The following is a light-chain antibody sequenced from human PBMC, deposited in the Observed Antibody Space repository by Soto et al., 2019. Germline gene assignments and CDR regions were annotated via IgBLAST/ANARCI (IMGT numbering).Light chain of an antibody. Sequence: EIVFKQSPGTLSFHAGERAALSCMASQSVSSNYLAWYQQKPGQAPRLLIYTTSIRATGIPDRFSGSGSGTDFTLTISSLQPEDFAVYYCQQYNNWPPITFGQGTRLEIK. CDR1: QSVSSNY. V-gene: IGKV3-20*01. CDR3: QQYNNWPPIT. J-gene: IGKJ5*01. CDR2: TTS.